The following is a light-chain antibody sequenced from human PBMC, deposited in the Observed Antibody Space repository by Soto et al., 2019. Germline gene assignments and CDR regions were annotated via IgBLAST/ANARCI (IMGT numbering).Light chain of an antibody. V-gene: IGKV3-20*01. CDR1: QSVSSSY. J-gene: IGKJ4*01. CDR2: GAS. CDR3: QQYGSSRPLT. Sequence: EIVLTQSPGTLSLSPGERATLSSRVSQSVSSSYLAWYQQKPGQAPRLLIYGASSRATGIPDRFSGSGSGTDFTLTISRLEPEDFAVYYCQQYGSSRPLTFGGGTKVDIK.